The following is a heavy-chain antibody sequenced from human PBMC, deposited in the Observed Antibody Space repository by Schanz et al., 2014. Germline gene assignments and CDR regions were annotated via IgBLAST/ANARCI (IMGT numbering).Heavy chain of an antibody. J-gene: IGHJ4*01. Sequence: EVQLVESGGGLVQPGGSLRLSCATSRLTFGNYWMSWVRQAPGKGLEWVANINQDGSQKYYVGSVKGRFTISRDNAKDSLYLQMTSLRAEDTAVYDCATQYCSGTTCYTDSWDHWGQGTLVTVSS. CDR2: INQDGSQK. CDR1: RLTFGNYW. CDR3: ATQYCSGTTCYTDSWDH. V-gene: IGHV3-7*01. D-gene: IGHD2-2*02.